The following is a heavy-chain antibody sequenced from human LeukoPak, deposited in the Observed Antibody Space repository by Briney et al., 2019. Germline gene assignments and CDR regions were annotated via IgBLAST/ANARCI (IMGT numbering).Heavy chain of an antibody. Sequence: GASVKVSCKASGGTFSSYAISWVRQAPGQGLEWMGGIIPIFGTANYAQKFQGRVTITADESTSTAYMELSSLRSEDTAVYYCARERDIRYCSGGSCYLNWFDPWGQGTLVTVSS. CDR1: GGTFSSYA. J-gene: IGHJ5*02. CDR3: ARERDIRYCSGGSCYLNWFDP. D-gene: IGHD2-15*01. CDR2: IIPIFGTA. V-gene: IGHV1-69*13.